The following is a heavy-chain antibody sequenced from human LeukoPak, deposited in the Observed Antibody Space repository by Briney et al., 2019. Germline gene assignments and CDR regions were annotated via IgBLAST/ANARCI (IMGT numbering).Heavy chain of an antibody. D-gene: IGHD3-10*01. CDR3: ARGGLVRGSINSFIAFDV. CDR2: VSYSGNT. V-gene: IGHV4-39*01. CDR1: GGSITSISYY. Sequence: SETLSLTCTVSGGSITSISYYWGWIRQPPGKGLQWIGSVSYSGNTYYNPSLKSRVTISVDTSKNQLTLQLNSVTPEDTALYFCARGGLVRGSINSFIAFDVWGQGIMVTVSS. J-gene: IGHJ3*01.